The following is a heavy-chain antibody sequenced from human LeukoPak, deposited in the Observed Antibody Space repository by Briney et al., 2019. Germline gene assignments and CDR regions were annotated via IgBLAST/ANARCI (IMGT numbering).Heavy chain of an antibody. D-gene: IGHD3-22*01. J-gene: IGHJ4*02. Sequence: PGGSLGLSCAASGFTFSSYAMSWVRQAPGKGLEWVSAISGSGGSTYYADSVKGRFTISRDNSKNTLYLQMNSLRAEDTAVYYCAKDIDYYDSSGYYGYWGQGTLVTVSS. CDR3: AKDIDYYDSSGYYGY. V-gene: IGHV3-23*01. CDR1: GFTFSSYA. CDR2: ISGSGGST.